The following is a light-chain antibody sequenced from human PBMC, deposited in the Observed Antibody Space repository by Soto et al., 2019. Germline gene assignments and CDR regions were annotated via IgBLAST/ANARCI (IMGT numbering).Light chain of an antibody. Sequence: DIQLTQSPSFLSASVGDRVTITCRASQGISSYLAWYQQNPGKAPSLLIYAASTLQSWVPSRFSGSGSGTDFTLTISSLQPEDFATYYCQQLYSYSTFGQGTRLEIK. V-gene: IGKV1-9*01. J-gene: IGKJ5*01. CDR1: QGISSY. CDR2: AAS. CDR3: QQLYSYST.